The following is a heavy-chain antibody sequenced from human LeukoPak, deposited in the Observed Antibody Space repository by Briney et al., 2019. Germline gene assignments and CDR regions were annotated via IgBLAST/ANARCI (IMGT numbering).Heavy chain of an antibody. J-gene: IGHJ4*02. CDR1: GGSISSRSYY. CDR2: IYYDGST. V-gene: IGHV4-39*07. CDR3: ARDRSGWDLLPSDY. Sequence: PSGTLSLTCTVSGGSISSRSYYWGWIRQPPGKGLEWIGDIYYDGSTYYNPSLKSRATMSVDTSKNQFSLKLSSVTAADTAIYCARDRSGWDLLPSDYWGQGALVTVSS. D-gene: IGHD2-15*01.